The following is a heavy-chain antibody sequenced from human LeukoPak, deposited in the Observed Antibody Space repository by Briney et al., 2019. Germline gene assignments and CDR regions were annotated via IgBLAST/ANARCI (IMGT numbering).Heavy chain of an antibody. CDR2: NSGST. Sequence: PSETLSLTCTVSGGSISNNYYYWGWIRQPPGKGLEWIGSNSGSTYYNPSLKSRVTISVDTSKNQFSLKLSSVTAADTAVYYCARQNNYYDSSGYQSGEPWGQGTLVTVSS. J-gene: IGHJ5*02. D-gene: IGHD3-22*01. CDR1: GGSISNNYYY. V-gene: IGHV4-39*01. CDR3: ARQNNYYDSSGYQSGEP.